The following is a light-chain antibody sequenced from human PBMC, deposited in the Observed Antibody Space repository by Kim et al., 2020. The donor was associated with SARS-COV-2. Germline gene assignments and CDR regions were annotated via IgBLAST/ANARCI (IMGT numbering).Light chain of an antibody. V-gene: IGKV1-NL1*01. CDR2: AAS. J-gene: IGKJ5*01. CDR3: QQYYSTPLIT. Sequence: AVGDRVTITSRAGQGISNSLAWYQQKTGRAPKLLLYAASRLESGVPSRFSGSGSGTDYTLTISSLQPEDFATYYCQQYYSTPLITFGQGTRLEIK. CDR1: QGISNS.